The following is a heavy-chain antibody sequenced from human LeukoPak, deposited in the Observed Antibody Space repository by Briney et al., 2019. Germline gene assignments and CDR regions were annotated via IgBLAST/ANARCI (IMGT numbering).Heavy chain of an antibody. CDR3: AKDPRSSFGVVHFDY. Sequence: GGSLRLSCAASGFTFSSYAMSWVRQAPGKGLEWVSTISGSGGSTYYADSVKGRFTISRDNSKNTLYLQMNSLRAEDTAVYYCAKDPRSSFGVVHFDYWGQGTLVTVSS. CDR2: ISGSGGST. CDR1: GFTFSSYA. D-gene: IGHD3-3*01. V-gene: IGHV3-23*01. J-gene: IGHJ4*02.